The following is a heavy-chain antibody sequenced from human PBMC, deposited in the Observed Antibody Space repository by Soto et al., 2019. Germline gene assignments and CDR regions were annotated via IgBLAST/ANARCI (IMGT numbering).Heavy chain of an antibody. J-gene: IGHJ4*02. CDR3: AGGYNHGTTLDY. CDR2: INHSGTT. CDR1: GGSFSGYY. D-gene: IGHD5-18*01. Sequence: PSETXSLTCAVYGGSFSGYYWIWIRQPPGKGLEWIGEINHSGTTNSNPSLKSRVTISVDTSKNQFSLKLNSVTAADTAVYYCAGGYNHGTTLDYWGQGILVTVSS. V-gene: IGHV4-34*01.